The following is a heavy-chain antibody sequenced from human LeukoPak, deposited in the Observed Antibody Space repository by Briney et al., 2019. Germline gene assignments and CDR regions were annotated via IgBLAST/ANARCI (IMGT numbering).Heavy chain of an antibody. CDR1: GYSFTSYW. V-gene: IGHV5-51*01. D-gene: IGHD5-24*01. Sequence: GESLKISCKGSGYSFTSYWIGWVRQMPGKGLEWMGIIYPGDSDTRYSPSFQGQVTISVDKSISTAYLQWIRLKAWDTAMYYCARRGRDGYNLWYFDYWGQGTLVTVSS. CDR3: ARRGRDGYNLWYFDY. J-gene: IGHJ4*02. CDR2: IYPGDSDT.